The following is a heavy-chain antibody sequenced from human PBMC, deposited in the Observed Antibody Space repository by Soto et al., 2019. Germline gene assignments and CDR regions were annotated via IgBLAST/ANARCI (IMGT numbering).Heavy chain of an antibody. CDR1: RFTFSTFA. D-gene: IGHD3-3*01. Sequence: GGSLRLSCAASRFTFSTFAMHWVRQAPGKGLQWVSYISDGGSAINYADSVKGRFTISRDNAKNSLYLQMNSLTDDDTAVYYCARGNSAASIFGYWGQGALVTVSS. CDR2: ISDGGSAI. J-gene: IGHJ4*02. V-gene: IGHV3-48*02. CDR3: ARGNSAASIFGY.